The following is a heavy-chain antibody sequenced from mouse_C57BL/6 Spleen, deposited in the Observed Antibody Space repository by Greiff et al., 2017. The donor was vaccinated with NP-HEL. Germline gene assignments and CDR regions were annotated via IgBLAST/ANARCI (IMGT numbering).Heavy chain of an antibody. Sequence: EVQLVESGGGLVQPGGSLKLSCAASGFTFSDYYMYWVRQTPEKRLEWVAYISNGGGSTYYPDTVKGRFTISRDNAKNTLYLQMSRLKSEGTAMYYCARDYYGFDYWSHSTTLTVSS. J-gene: IGHJ2*01. CDR2: ISNGGGST. CDR3: ARDYYGFDY. V-gene: IGHV5-12*01. D-gene: IGHD1-1*01. CDR1: GFTFSDYY.